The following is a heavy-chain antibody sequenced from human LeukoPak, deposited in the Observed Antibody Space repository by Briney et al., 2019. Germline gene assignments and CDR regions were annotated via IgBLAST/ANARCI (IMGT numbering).Heavy chain of an antibody. CDR3: APRYYDFWSGNKGAFDY. CDR1: GFTFDDYA. D-gene: IGHD3-3*01. J-gene: IGHJ4*02. CDR2: ISWNSGSI. V-gene: IGHV3-9*01. Sequence: GRSLRLSCAASGFTFDDYAMHWVRQAPGKGLEWVSGISWNSGSIGYADSVKGRFTISRDNAKNSLYLQMNSLRAEDAAVYYCAPRYYDFWSGNKGAFDYWGQGTLVTVSS.